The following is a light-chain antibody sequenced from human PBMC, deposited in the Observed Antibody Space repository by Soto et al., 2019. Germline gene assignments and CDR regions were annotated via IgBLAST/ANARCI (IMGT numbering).Light chain of an antibody. J-gene: IGLJ1*01. Sequence: QSVLTQPPSASGTPGQRVTIFCSGISSNIGSNPVNWFQQLPGSAPKLLIYSHNQRPSGVPDRFSGSKSGTSASLAISGLQSEDEAAYYCGAWDDRLNGYVFGTGTKLTVL. CDR2: SHN. CDR1: SSNIGSNP. CDR3: GAWDDRLNGYV. V-gene: IGLV1-44*01.